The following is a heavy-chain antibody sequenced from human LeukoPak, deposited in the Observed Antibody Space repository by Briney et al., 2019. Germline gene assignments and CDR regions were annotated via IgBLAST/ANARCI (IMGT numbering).Heavy chain of an antibody. D-gene: IGHD1-1*01. CDR1: GFTFDDHG. CDR3: ARDVSWGTSYFDY. CDR2: INWNGGST. J-gene: IGHJ4*02. Sequence: RPGGSLSLSCLASGFTFDDHGMSGVRQAPGKGLEWVSNINWNGGSTSYVDSVKGRFTISRDNGKNSLYLQMNSLRVEDTAFYYCARDVSWGTSYFDYWGQGILVTVSS. V-gene: IGHV3-20*04.